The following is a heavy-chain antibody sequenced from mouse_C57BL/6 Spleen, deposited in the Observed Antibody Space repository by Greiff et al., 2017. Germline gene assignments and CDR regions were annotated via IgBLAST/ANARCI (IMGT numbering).Heavy chain of an antibody. D-gene: IGHD1-1*01. J-gene: IGHJ3*01. V-gene: IGHV1-26*01. CDR3: ARPYGSSYFWFAY. CDR1: GYTFTDYY. Sequence: EVQLQQSGPELVKPGASVKISCKASGYTFTDYYLNWVQQSHGKSLEWIGAINPNNGGTSYNQKFKGKATLTVDKSSSTAYMELRSLTSEDSAVYYCARPYGSSYFWFAYWGQGTLVTVSA. CDR2: INPNNGGT.